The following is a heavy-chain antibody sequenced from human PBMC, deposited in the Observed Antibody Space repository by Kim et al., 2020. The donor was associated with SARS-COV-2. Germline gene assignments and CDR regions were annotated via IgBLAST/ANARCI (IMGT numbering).Heavy chain of an antibody. CDR3: AKARGWGYYYYGMDV. Sequence: GGSLRLSCTASGFTFSSHAMSWARQAPGEGLEWVSAISGSGGSTYYVDSVKGRFTISRDNSKNTLYLHMNSLRVEDTAVYYCAKARGWGYYYYGMDVWG. J-gene: IGHJ6*02. CDR2: ISGSGGST. D-gene: IGHD3-10*01. CDR1: GFTFSSHA. V-gene: IGHV3-23*01.